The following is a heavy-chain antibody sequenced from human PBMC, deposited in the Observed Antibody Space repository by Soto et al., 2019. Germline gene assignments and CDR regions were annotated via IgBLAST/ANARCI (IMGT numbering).Heavy chain of an antibody. D-gene: IGHD3-22*01. CDR2: IYPSGST. Sequence: QLQLQESGSGLVKPSQTLSLTCAVSGGSISSGGYSWSWIRQPPGKGLEWIGYIYPSGSTYYNPSLKSRVTISVDRSKNQFSLKLSSVTAADTAVYYCALSTDYYDSSGYFSWFDPWGQGTLVTVSS. CDR1: GGSISSGGYS. V-gene: IGHV4-30-2*01. CDR3: ALSTDYYDSSGYFSWFDP. J-gene: IGHJ5*02.